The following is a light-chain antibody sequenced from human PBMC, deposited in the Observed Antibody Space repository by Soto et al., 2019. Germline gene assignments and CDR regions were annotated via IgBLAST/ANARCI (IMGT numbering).Light chain of an antibody. CDR1: QSVSSY. Sequence: ELVLTQSPATLSLSPGERATLSCRASQSVSSYLAWYQQKPGQAPRLLIYDTSNRATGIPARFSGSGSGTDFTLTNTSLEPEDFALYYCQERSNWPLAFGGGTKVEI. V-gene: IGKV3-11*01. J-gene: IGKJ4*01. CDR2: DTS. CDR3: QERSNWPLA.